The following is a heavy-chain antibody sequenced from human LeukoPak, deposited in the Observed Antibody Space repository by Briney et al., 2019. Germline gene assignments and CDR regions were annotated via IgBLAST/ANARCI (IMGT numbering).Heavy chain of an antibody. V-gene: IGHV4-38-2*02. CDR1: GYFSTGYY. D-gene: IGHD5-12*01. CDR3: ARQVATKGEWAFDV. CDR2: IRPDGHT. Sequence: SETLSLTCSVSGYFSTGYYWGWIRQPPGKGLEWMASIRPDGHTYSNSSLRNQLTISADMSRNEFSLKLNSLTAADTAVYYCARQVATKGEWAFDVWGQGTVVTVSS. J-gene: IGHJ3*01.